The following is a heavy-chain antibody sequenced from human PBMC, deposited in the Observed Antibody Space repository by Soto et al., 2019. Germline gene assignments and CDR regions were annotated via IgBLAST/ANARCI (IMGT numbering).Heavy chain of an antibody. D-gene: IGHD1-7*01. J-gene: IGHJ5*02. V-gene: IGHV4-39*02. CDR2: RHYSGIS. CDR1: GGSINSSFYY. Sequence: QLQLQESGPGLVKPSETLSLTCTVSGGSINSSFYYWDWIRQPPGKGLEWIGTRHYSGISDYSPSLKSRVTIFIDTSKNHVSLKLSSVTAADTAVYYCARRVFNWNSRGWFDPWGQGTLVTVSS. CDR3: ARRVFNWNSRGWFDP.